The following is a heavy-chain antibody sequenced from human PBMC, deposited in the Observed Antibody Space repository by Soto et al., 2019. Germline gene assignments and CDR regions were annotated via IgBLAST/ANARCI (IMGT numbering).Heavy chain of an antibody. Sequence: QITLKESGPTLVKPTQTLTLTCAFSGFSLSTSGVGVGWIRQPPGKALEWLALLYWDGDIRYSPSLRSRLTLTKDTSKNQVVLTMTNMDPVDTVTYYCAHGSGWLFDYWGQGTLVTVSS. CDR2: LYWDGDI. V-gene: IGHV2-5*02. D-gene: IGHD6-19*01. CDR1: GFSLSTSGVG. J-gene: IGHJ4*02. CDR3: AHGSGWLFDY.